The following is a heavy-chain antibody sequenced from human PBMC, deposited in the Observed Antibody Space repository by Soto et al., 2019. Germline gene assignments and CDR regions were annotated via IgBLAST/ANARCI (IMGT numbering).Heavy chain of an antibody. J-gene: IGHJ4*02. D-gene: IGHD3-10*01. V-gene: IGHV1-69*01. CDR2: IIPIFGTA. Sequence: QVQLVQSGAEVKKPGSSVKVSCKASGGTFSSYAISWVRQAPGQGLEWMGGIIPIFGTANYAQKFQGRVTITADESTSTAYMELSSLRSEDTAVYYCAREGYYSSGRQSGYYFDYWGQGTLVTVSS. CDR3: AREGYYSSGRQSGYYFDY. CDR1: GGTFSSYA.